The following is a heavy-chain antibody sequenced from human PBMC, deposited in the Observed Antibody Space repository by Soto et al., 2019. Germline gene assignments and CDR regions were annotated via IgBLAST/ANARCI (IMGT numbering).Heavy chain of an antibody. CDR3: LRDIFGVVIFDS. V-gene: IGHV3-64D*06. Sequence: PVGSLRLSCSASGFSFSDSAMHWVRQAPGKRLEYVSAISTNGRSTFYADSVKGRSTISRDNSKNTVHLQMSSLRAEDTAVYYCLRDIFGVVIFDSWGQGTPVTVSS. CDR1: GFSFSDSA. CDR2: ISTNGRST. J-gene: IGHJ4*02. D-gene: IGHD3-3*01.